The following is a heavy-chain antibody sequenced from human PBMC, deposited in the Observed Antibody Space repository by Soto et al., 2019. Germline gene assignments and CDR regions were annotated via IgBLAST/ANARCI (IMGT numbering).Heavy chain of an antibody. Sequence: SETLSLTCTVSGGSISTYYWSWIRQPPGKGLEWIGFIYYSGTTNYNPSLKSRVTISVDTSKNQFSLKLSSVTAADTAVYFCARDAYSGYDKGYFDYWGPGTLVTVSS. V-gene: IGHV4-59*01. J-gene: IGHJ4*02. CDR3: ARDAYSGYDKGYFDY. CDR2: IYYSGTT. D-gene: IGHD5-12*01. CDR1: GGSISTYY.